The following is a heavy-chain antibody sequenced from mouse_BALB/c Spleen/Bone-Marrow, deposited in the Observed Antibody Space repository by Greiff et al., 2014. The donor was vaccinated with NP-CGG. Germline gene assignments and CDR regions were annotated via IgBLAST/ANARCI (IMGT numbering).Heavy chain of an antibody. CDR1: GFNIKDTY. D-gene: IGHD6-1*01. J-gene: IGHJ2*01. Sequence: EVQLKQSGAELVKPGASVKLSCTASGFNIKDTYMHWVKQRPEQGLEWIGRIDPANGNTKYDPKFQGKATITADTSSNTAYLQLISLTSEDSAVYYCANYARVHYFDYWGQGTPLTVSA. CDR3: ANYARVHYFDY. V-gene: IGHV14-3*02. CDR2: IDPANGNT.